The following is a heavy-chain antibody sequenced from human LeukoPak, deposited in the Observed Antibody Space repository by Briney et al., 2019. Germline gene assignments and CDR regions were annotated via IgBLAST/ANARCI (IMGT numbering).Heavy chain of an antibody. D-gene: IGHD3-22*01. CDR3: ARESISSGYYYFDY. Sequence: SVKVSCKASGGTFSSYAISWVRQAPGQGLEWMGRIIPILGIANYAQKFQGRVTITADKSTSTAYMELSSLRSEDTAVYYCARESISSGYYYFDYWGQRTLVTVSS. J-gene: IGHJ4*02. V-gene: IGHV1-69*04. CDR1: GGTFSSYA. CDR2: IIPILGIA.